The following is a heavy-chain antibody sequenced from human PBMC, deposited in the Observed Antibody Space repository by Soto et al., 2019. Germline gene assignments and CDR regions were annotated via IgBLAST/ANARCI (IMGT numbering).Heavy chain of an antibody. D-gene: IGHD1-26*01. V-gene: IGHV3-7*03. CDR3: ARDKIVGATYFDS. Sequence: PAGSLRLSCVVSGFTFSSYWMSWVCQAPGKELEWVANIKQDGGEIYYVDSVKGRFTISRDNARNSLHLQMNSLRAEDTAVYYCARDKIVGATYFDSWGQGTLVTVSS. CDR1: GFTFSSYW. J-gene: IGHJ4*02. CDR2: IKQDGGEI.